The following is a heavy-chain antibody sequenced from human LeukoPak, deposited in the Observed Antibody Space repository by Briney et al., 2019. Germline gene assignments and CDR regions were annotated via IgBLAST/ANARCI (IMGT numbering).Heavy chain of an antibody. CDR3: AREVFSNSSSWYPAGDFDY. CDR2: ISSSSSYT. CDR1: GFTFSDYY. V-gene: IGHV3-11*05. J-gene: IGHJ4*02. D-gene: IGHD6-13*01. Sequence: KPGGSLRLSCAASGFTFSDYYMSWIRQAPGKGLEWVSYISSSSSYTNYADSVKGRFTISRDNAKNSLYLQINSLRAEDTAVYYCAREVFSNSSSWYPAGDFDYWGQGTLVTVSS.